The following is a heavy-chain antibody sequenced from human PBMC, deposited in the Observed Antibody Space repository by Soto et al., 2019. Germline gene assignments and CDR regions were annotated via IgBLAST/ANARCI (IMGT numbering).Heavy chain of an antibody. J-gene: IGHJ6*03. CDR3: AKGRTTGTTPYYYYYMDV. D-gene: IGHD1-1*01. CDR1: GFTFSSYA. CDR2: ISGSGGST. Sequence: GGSLRLSCAASGFTFSSYAMSWVRQAPGKGLEWVSAISGSGGSTYYADSVKGRFTISRDNSKNTLYLQMNSLRAEDTAVYYCAKGRTTGTTPYYYYYMDVWGKGTTVTVSS. V-gene: IGHV3-23*01.